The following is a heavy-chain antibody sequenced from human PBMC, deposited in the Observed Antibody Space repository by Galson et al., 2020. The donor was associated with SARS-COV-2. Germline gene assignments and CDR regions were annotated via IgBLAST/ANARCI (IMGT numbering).Heavy chain of an antibody. CDR3: ARIAKRGYSPDY. J-gene: IGHJ4*02. Sequence: GASLKISCAASGFTFSSYGMHWVRQAPGKGLEWVAVIWYDGSNKYYADSVKGRFTISRDNSKNTLYLQMNSLRAEDTAVYYCARIAKRGYSPDYWGQGTLVTVSS. CDR1: GFTFSSYG. CDR2: IWYDGSNK. D-gene: IGHD2-15*01. V-gene: IGHV3-33*01.